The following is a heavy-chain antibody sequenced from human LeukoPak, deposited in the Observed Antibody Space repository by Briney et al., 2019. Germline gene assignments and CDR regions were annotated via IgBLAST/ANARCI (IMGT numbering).Heavy chain of an antibody. V-gene: IGHV3-23*01. CDR2: ISGRGGYT. CDR3: AAIKRAYSQNDY. Sequence: PGGSLRLSCAASGFIFSSYGMSWVRQAPGKGLEWGSGISGRGGYTYYADSVKGRFNISRDNSKNTLYLQMNSLRSEDTAVYYCAAIKRAYSQNDYWGQGTLVTVSS. J-gene: IGHJ4*02. CDR1: GFIFSSYG. D-gene: IGHD5-18*01.